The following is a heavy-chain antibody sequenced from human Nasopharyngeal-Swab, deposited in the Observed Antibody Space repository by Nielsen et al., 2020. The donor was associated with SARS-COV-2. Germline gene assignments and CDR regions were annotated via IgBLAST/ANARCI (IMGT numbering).Heavy chain of an antibody. Sequence: GGSLRLSCTASGFTFGDYWMSWIRQAPGKGLEWVANIKEDGSDKYYVDSVKGRFTISRDNAKNSVYLQMNSLRAEDTAVYYCARDPHLMTTVTPNFDYWGQGTLVTVSS. CDR2: IKEDGSDK. CDR1: GFTFGDYW. D-gene: IGHD4-17*01. V-gene: IGHV3-7*01. J-gene: IGHJ4*02. CDR3: ARDPHLMTTVTPNFDY.